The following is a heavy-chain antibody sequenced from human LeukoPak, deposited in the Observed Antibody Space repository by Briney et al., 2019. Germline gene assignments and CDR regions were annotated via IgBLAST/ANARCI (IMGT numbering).Heavy chain of an antibody. J-gene: IGHJ4*02. D-gene: IGHD3-22*01. Sequence: GGSLRLSCAASGFTFSSYGMHWVRQAPGKGLEWVAVISYDGSNKYYADSVKGRFTISRDNSKNTLYLQMNSLRAEDTAVYYCASSHYYSSGYGWGQGTLVTVSS. CDR2: ISYDGSNK. V-gene: IGHV3-30*03. CDR3: ASSHYYSSGYG. CDR1: GFTFSSYG.